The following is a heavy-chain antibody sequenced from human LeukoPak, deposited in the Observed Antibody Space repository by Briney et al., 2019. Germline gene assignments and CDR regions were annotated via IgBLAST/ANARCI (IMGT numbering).Heavy chain of an antibody. V-gene: IGHV3-23*01. Sequence: PGGSLRLSCAASGFTFSSYAMSWVRQAPGKGLEWVSAISGSGGSTYYADSVKGRFTISRDNPKNTLYLQMNSLRAEDTAVYYCAKDLYIVVVPAVYFDYWGQGTLVTVSS. CDR2: ISGSGGST. J-gene: IGHJ4*02. CDR1: GFTFSSYA. CDR3: AKDLYIVVVPAVYFDY. D-gene: IGHD2-2*01.